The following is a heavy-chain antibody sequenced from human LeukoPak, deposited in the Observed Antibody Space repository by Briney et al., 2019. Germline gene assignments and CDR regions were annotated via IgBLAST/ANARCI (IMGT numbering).Heavy chain of an antibody. CDR1: GFTFSSSW. D-gene: IGHD6-19*01. J-gene: IGHJ6*02. Sequence: GGSLRLSCAASGFTFSSSWMTWVRQAPGKGLEWVAHINEDGSDKYYVDSVTGRFSISRDNTKNSLYLQMSSLRAEDTAVYYCARAAVASPGDVWGQGTTVTVSS. V-gene: IGHV3-7*04. CDR2: INEDGSDK. CDR3: ARAAVASPGDV.